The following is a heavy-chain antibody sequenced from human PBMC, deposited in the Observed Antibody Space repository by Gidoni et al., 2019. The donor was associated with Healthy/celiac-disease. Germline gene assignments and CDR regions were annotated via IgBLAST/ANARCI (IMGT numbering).Heavy chain of an antibody. J-gene: IGHJ6*03. CDR2: IYYSGST. Sequence: QVQLQESGPGLVKPSETLSLTCTVSVGSISSYYWSWIRQPPGQGLEWIGYIYYSGSTNYNPSLKSRVTISVDTSKNQFSLKLSSVTAADTAVYYCTRGNYYYYYMDVWGKGTTVTVSS. CDR1: VGSISSYY. CDR3: TRGNYYYYYMDV. V-gene: IGHV4-59*01.